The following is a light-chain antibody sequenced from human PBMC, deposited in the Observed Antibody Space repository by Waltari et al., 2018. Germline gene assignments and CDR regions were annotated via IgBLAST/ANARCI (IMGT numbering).Light chain of an antibody. Sequence: QSALTQPASVSGSPGQSITISCTGTSSDVGGYNYVSWYQQHPGKAPKLMIYDVSQRPSGVSNRFSGSKSGNTASLTISGLQAEDEAEYYCSSYTSISTVIFGGGTKLTVL. CDR2: DVS. CDR3: SSYTSISTVI. J-gene: IGLJ2*01. V-gene: IGLV2-14*03. CDR1: SSDVGGYNY.